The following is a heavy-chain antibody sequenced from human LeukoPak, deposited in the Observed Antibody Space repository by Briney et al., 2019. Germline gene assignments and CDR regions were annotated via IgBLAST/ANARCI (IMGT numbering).Heavy chain of an antibody. CDR2: INSDGSTT. CDR1: GLTFSSFW. J-gene: IGHJ4*02. V-gene: IGHV3-74*01. Sequence: GGSLRLSCAASGLTFSSFWMHWVRRAPGKGLEWVSRINSDGSTTTYADSVKGRLTISRDNAKNTLYLQMNSLRAEDTAVYYCVREGYDSSGFDYWGQGTLVTVSS. CDR3: VREGYDSSGFDY. D-gene: IGHD3-22*01.